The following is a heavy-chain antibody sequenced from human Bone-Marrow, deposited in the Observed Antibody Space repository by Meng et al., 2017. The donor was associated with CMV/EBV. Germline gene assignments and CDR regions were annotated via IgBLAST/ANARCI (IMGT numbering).Heavy chain of an antibody. J-gene: IGHJ4*02. V-gene: IGHV4-34*01. D-gene: IGHD4-17*01. CDR1: GGSFSGYY. CDR3: ARGDYGDDY. CDR2: INHSGST. Sequence: SETLSLTCAVYGGSFSGYYWSWIRQPPGKGLEWIGEINHSGSTNYNPSLKSRVTISVDTSKNQFSLKLSSVTAADTAVYYCARGDYGDDYWGQGTLGTVSS.